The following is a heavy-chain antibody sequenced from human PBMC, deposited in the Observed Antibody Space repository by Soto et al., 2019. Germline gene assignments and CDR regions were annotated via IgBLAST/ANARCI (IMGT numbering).Heavy chain of an antibody. CDR3: ARDPPQWSTGWFDP. D-gene: IGHD2-15*01. V-gene: IGHV1-69*04. CDR1: GGTFSSYT. CDR2: IIPILGIA. J-gene: IGHJ5*02. Sequence: SVKVSCKASGGTFSSYTISWVRQAPGQGLEWMGRIIPILGIANYAQKFRGRVTITADKSTSTAYMELSSLRSEDTAVYYCARDPPQWSTGWFDPWGQGTLVTVSS.